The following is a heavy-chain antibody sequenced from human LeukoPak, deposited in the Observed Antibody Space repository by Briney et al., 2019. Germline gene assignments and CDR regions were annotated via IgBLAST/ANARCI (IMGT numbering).Heavy chain of an antibody. D-gene: IGHD6-13*01. CDR2: IWYDGSNK. V-gene: IGHV3-33*01. J-gene: IGHJ4*02. CDR1: GFTFSSYG. CDR3: ASSRDRQQLVYFDY. Sequence: PGGSLRLSCAASGFTFSSYGMHWVRQAPGKGLEWVAVIWYDGSNKYYADSVKGRFTISRDNSKYTLYLQMNSLRAEDTAVYYCASSRDRQQLVYFDYWGQGTLVTVSS.